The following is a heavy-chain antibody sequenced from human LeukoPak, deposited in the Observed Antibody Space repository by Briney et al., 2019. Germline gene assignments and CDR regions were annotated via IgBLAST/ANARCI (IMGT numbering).Heavy chain of an antibody. CDR2: ISAYNGNT. CDR3: ARDGYYDSSGFDFDY. Sequence: ASVKVPCKASGYTFTSYGISWVRQAPGQGLEWMGWISAYNGNTNYAQKLQGRVTMTTDTSTSTAYMELRSLRSDDTAVYYCARDGYYDSSGFDFDYWGQGTLVTVSS. CDR1: GYTFTSYG. D-gene: IGHD3-22*01. V-gene: IGHV1-18*01. J-gene: IGHJ4*02.